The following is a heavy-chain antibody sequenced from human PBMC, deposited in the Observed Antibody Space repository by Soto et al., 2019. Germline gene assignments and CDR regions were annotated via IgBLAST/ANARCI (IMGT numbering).Heavy chain of an antibody. CDR3: ARDKITGLFDY. CDR1: CGSFSGYY. CDR2: INHSGST. J-gene: IGHJ4*02. D-gene: IGHD2-8*02. Sequence: PSETLSLTCAVYCGSFSGYYWTWIRQPPGTGLEWIGEINHSGSTNYNPSLKGRVTISVDTSKNQFSLKLTSVTAADTAVYYCARDKITGLFDYWGQGTLVTVSS. V-gene: IGHV4-34*01.